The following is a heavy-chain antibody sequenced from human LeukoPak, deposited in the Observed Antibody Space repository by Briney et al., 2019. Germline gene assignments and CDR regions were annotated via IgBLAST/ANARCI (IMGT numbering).Heavy chain of an antibody. Sequence: GGSLRLSCAASGFTFSSYSMSWVRQAPGKGLEWVGRIKSKTDGGTTDYAAPVKGRFTISRDDSKNTLYLQMNSLKTEDTAVYYCTTDRSGWYSEDFQHWGQGTLVTVSS. CDR1: GFTFSSYS. D-gene: IGHD6-19*01. V-gene: IGHV3-15*01. J-gene: IGHJ1*01. CDR2: IKSKTDGGTT. CDR3: TTDRSGWYSEDFQH.